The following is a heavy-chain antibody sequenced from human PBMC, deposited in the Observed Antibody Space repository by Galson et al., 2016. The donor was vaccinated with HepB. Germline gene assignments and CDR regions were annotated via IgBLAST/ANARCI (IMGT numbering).Heavy chain of an antibody. J-gene: IGHJ6*01. Sequence: SLRLSCAASGFTFTNYWIHWVRQVPGEGLVWVSRINSDGSSTHYADSVKGRFTVSRDNAKNTVYLQMNSLRVEDTAVYYCARVGVIPYYYYGMDVWGQGTMVIVSS. CDR2: INSDGSST. V-gene: IGHV3-74*01. CDR1: GFTFTNYW. CDR3: ARVGVIPYYYYGMDV. D-gene: IGHD3-10*01.